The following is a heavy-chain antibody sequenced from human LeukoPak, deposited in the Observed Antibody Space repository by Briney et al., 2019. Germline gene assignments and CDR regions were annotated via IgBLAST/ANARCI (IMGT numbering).Heavy chain of an antibody. CDR3: AKGQWAVPVRAFDI. CDR1: GYTFTGYY. V-gene: IGHV1-2*02. D-gene: IGHD6-19*01. Sequence: ASVKVSCKASGYTFTGYYMHWVRQAPGQGLEWMGWINPNSGGTNYAQKFQGRVTMTRDTSISTAYMELSRLRSDDTAVYYCAKGQWAVPVRAFDIWGQGTMVTVSS. J-gene: IGHJ3*02. CDR2: INPNSGGT.